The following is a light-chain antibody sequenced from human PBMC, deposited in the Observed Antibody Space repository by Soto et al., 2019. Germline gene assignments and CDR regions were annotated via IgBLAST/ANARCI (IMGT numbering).Light chain of an antibody. CDR3: QQYGSSPPLT. CDR1: QSVSSS. J-gene: IGKJ4*01. V-gene: IGKV3-20*01. Sequence: EIVLTQSPGTLSLSPGERATLSCRASQSVSSSLAWYQQKPGQAPRLLIHGASSRATGIPDRFSGSGSGTDFTLTISGLEPEDFAVYYCQQYGSSPPLTFGGGTKVEIK. CDR2: GAS.